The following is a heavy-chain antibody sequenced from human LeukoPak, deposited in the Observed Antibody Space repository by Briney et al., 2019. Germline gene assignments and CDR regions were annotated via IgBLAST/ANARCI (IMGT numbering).Heavy chain of an antibody. CDR3: ARVEMATRTFDY. CDR1: GYTFTSYY. D-gene: IGHD5-24*01. CDR2: INPSGGST. Sequence: GASVKVSCKASGYTFTSYYMHWVRQAPGQGLEWMGIINPSGGSTSYAQKFQGRVTMTRDMSTSTVYMELSSLRSEDTAVYYCARVEMATRTFDYWGQGTLVTVSS. J-gene: IGHJ4*02. V-gene: IGHV1-46*01.